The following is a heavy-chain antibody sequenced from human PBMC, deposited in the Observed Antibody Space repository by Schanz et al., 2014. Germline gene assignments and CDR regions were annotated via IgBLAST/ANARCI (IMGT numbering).Heavy chain of an antibody. CDR2: ISAYNGNT. D-gene: IGHD3-9*01. V-gene: IGHV1-18*01. CDR1: GYTFTSYG. Sequence: VQLLESGGGLVQPGASVKVSCKASGYTFTSYGISWVRQAPGQGLEWMGWISAYNGNTKYPQKLQGRVTMTTDTSTSTAYMELRSLRSDDTAVYYCARDAADFYDILTEEDYWGQGTLVTVSS. J-gene: IGHJ4*02. CDR3: ARDAADFYDILTEEDY.